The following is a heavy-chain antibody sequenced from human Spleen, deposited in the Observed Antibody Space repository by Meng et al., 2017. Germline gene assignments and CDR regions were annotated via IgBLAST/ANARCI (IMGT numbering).Heavy chain of an antibody. CDR1: GFTFSNAW. J-gene: IGHJ4*01. CDR2: MKSNVDGGTV. Sequence: GGSLRLSCAASGFTFSNAWMTWVRQAPGKGLEWIGRMKSNVDGGTVDYAAVVKGRFFISRDDSENTFYLQMNSLKTEDTAVYSCSGHVDYWGHGTLVTVSS. V-gene: IGHV3-15*01. CDR3: SGHVDY.